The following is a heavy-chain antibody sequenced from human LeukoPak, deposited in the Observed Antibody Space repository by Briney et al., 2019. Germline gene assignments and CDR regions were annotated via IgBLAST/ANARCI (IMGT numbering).Heavy chain of an antibody. J-gene: IGHJ4*02. D-gene: IGHD6-19*01. CDR1: GYTFTIYY. CDR3: ARESVAGPFDY. V-gene: IGHV1-3*01. Sequence: ASVKVSCKASGYTFTIYYIHWVRQAPGQRLEWMGWINAGNGNTKYSQKFQGRVTITRDTSASTAYMELSSLRSEDTAVYYCARESVAGPFDYWGQGTLVTVSS. CDR2: INAGNGNT.